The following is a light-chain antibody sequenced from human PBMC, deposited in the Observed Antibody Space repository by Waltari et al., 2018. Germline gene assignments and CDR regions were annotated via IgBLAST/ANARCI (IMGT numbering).Light chain of an antibody. CDR3: SSYTSSSTLV. J-gene: IGLJ3*02. V-gene: IGLV2-14*03. CDR2: DVN. CDR1: SSDADCSHY. Sequence: QSALTQPATVSGSPGQSITISCTGTSSDADCSHYASCYQQYPGNAPKLMIYDVNKRPSGVSNRFSGSKSGNTASLTISGLQAEDEADYYCSSYTSSSTLVFGGGTKLTVL.